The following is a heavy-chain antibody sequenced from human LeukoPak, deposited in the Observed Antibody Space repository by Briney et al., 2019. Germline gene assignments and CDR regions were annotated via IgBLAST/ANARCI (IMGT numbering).Heavy chain of an antibody. CDR1: GFTFSSYS. D-gene: IGHD3-22*01. V-gene: IGHV3-48*01. CDR2: ITASGTAM. CDR3: AKDPYRVIVATGNYLDP. J-gene: IGHJ5*02. Sequence: GGSLRLSCAASGFTFSSYSMNWVRQAPGKGLEWVSHITASGTAMFYADSVKGRFTISRDNSKNTLYLQMNSLRAEDTAVYHCAKDPYRVIVATGNYLDPWGQGTLVTVSS.